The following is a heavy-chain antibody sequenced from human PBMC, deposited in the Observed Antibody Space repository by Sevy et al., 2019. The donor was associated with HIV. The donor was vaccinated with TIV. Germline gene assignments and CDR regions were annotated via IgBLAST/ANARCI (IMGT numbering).Heavy chain of an antibody. CDR1: GFTLNSYW. CDR2: IKQDGSVK. D-gene: IGHD6-13*01. J-gene: IGHJ4*02. CDR3: VRAIAADGSF. V-gene: IGHV3-7*01. Sequence: GGSLRLSCVASGFTLNSYWMHWVRQAPGKGLEWVTNIKQDGSVKYYVDSVKGRFTNSRDNARNLLYLQMNSLRVEDTALYYCVRAIAADGSFWGQGTLVTVSS.